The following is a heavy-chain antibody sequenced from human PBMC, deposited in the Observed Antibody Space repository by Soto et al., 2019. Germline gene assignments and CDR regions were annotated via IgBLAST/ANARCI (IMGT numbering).Heavy chain of an antibody. V-gene: IGHV1-18*01. CDR3: ATRSPAFDY. Sequence: QVQLVQSGPEVKKPGDSVKVCCKTSGYTFTSFGISWVRQAPGQGLEWMGWITIDKGKTNYAQKFQGRVTMTTDTSTSTAYMELRSLRSDDTAVYYCATRSPAFDYWGQGTLVTVSS. CDR1: GYTFTSFG. J-gene: IGHJ4*02. CDR2: ITIDKGKT.